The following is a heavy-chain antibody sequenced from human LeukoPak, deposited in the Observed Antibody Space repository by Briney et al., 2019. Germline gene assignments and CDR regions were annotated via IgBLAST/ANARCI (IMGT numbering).Heavy chain of an antibody. CDR1: GGSISSYY. J-gene: IGHJ6*03. Sequence: SETLSLTCTVSGGSISSYYWSWIRQPPGKGLEWIGYIYYSGYTTYSPSLRSRVTISVDTSKNQFSLKLSSVTAADTAVYYCARETSQKGAHYMDVWGKGTTITISS. V-gene: IGHV4-59*01. CDR2: IYYSGYT. D-gene: IGHD3-16*01. CDR3: ARETSQKGAHYMDV.